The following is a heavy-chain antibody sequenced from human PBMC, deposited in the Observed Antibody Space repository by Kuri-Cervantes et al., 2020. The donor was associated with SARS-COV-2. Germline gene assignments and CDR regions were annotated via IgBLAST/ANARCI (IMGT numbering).Heavy chain of an antibody. V-gene: IGHV1-18*01. CDR2: INAYNGNT. J-gene: IGHJ2*01. Sequence: SVNVSCKASGYTFTSYGISWVRQAPGQGLEWMGWINAYNGNTNYAQKLQGRVTMTTDTSTSTAYMELRSLRSEDTAVYYCARGGSGGSCYSCWYFDLWGRGTLVTVSS. CDR3: ARGGSGGSCYSCWYFDL. D-gene: IGHD2-15*01. CDR1: GYTFTSYG.